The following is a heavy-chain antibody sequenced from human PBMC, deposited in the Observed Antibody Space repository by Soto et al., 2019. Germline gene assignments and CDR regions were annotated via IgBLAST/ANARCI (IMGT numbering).Heavy chain of an antibody. CDR2: IYHSGST. J-gene: IGHJ4*02. V-gene: IGHV4-30-2*01. Sequence: QLQLQESGSGLVKPSQTLSLTCAVSGGSISSGGYSCSWIRQPPGKGLEWIGYIYHSGSTYYNTSLKTRVTISVDRSKNQFSLKLSSVTAEDTAVYYCARGQVVAAQHWGQGTLVTVSS. CDR3: ARGQVVAAQH. CDR1: GGSISSGGYS. D-gene: IGHD2-15*01.